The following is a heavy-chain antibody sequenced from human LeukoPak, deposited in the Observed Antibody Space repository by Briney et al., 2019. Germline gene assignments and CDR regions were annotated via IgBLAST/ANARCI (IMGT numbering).Heavy chain of an antibody. J-gene: IGHJ5*02. CDR3: ASWGPYYYGSGSYYPRFDP. CDR2: IYYSGST. V-gene: IGHV4-59*01. D-gene: IGHD3-10*01. Sequence: SETLSLTCTVSGVSISSYYWSWIRQPPGKGLEWIGYIYYSGSTNYNPSLKSRVTISVDTSKNQFSLKLSSVTAADTAVYYCASWGPYYYGSGSYYPRFDPWGQGTLVTVSS. CDR1: GVSISSYY.